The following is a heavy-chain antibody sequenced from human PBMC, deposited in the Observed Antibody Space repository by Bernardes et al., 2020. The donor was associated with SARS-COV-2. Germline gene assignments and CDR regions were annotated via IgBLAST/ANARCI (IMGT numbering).Heavy chain of an antibody. D-gene: IGHD1-26*01. V-gene: IGHV3-74*01. Sequence: GGSLRLSCVASGFTFSNYWMHWVRQVPGKGLTWVSRINTDETTTTYADSVKGRLTISRDNAKNTLYLQMNSLTDEDTAVYYCARGYSGSYRIDYWGHGTLVTVS. J-gene: IGHJ4*01. CDR2: INTDETTT. CDR3: ARGYSGSYRIDY. CDR1: GFTFSNYW.